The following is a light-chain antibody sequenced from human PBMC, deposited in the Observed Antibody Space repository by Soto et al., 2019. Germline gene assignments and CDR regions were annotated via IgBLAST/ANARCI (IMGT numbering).Light chain of an antibody. CDR2: DAS. CDR3: QQRSNWPPLT. V-gene: IGKV3-11*01. Sequence: EIVLTQSPPTLSLSPGERATLSCRASQSVSSYLAWYQQKPGQAPRLLIYDASNRATGIPARFSGSGSGTDFTLTISSLEPEDFAVYYCQQRSNWPPLTFGQGTRLDIK. J-gene: IGKJ5*01. CDR1: QSVSSY.